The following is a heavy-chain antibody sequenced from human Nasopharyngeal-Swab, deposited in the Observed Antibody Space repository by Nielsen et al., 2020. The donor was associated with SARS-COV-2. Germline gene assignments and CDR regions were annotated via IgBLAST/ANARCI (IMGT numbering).Heavy chain of an antibody. CDR2: IYYSGST. CDR3: ARDRPTRGKAYNWFDP. Sequence: SETLSLTCTVSGGSISSYYWSWIRQHPGKGLEWIGYIYYSGSTYYNPSLKSRVTISVDTSKNQFSLKLSSVTAADTAVYYCARDRPTRGKAYNWFDPWGQGTLVTVSS. V-gene: IGHV4-59*06. D-gene: IGHD2-15*01. CDR1: GGSISSYY. J-gene: IGHJ5*02.